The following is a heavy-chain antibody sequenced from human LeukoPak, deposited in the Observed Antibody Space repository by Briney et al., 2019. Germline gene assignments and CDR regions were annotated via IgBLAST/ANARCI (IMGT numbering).Heavy chain of an antibody. CDR1: RFTFCTFW. D-gene: IGHD6-13*01. V-gene: IGHV3-7*01. CDR3: SRGTIAAAVIDY. CDR2: IKEDGSVK. J-gene: IGHJ4*02. Sequence: PGGSLRLSSAASRFTFCTFWMSWVRQAPGKGLEWGANIKEDGSVKYYVDSVDGRFTISRDNAKNSLYLQMSSLRVEDTAVYYCSRGTIAAAVIDYWGEGTLVTVSS.